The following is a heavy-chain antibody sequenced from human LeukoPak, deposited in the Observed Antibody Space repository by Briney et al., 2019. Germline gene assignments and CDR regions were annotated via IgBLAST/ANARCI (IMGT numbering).Heavy chain of an antibody. CDR1: GFTFSNYW. J-gene: IGHJ4*02. Sequence: PGGSLRLSCAASGFTFSNYWMSWVRQSPGKGLEWVANIKQDGSEKYYLDSVKGRFTISRDNAKNSLSLQMNSLRAEDTAVYYCARVWVVPAAMDYWGQGTLVTVSS. V-gene: IGHV3-7*02. CDR3: ARVWVVPAAMDY. D-gene: IGHD2-2*01. CDR2: IKQDGSEK.